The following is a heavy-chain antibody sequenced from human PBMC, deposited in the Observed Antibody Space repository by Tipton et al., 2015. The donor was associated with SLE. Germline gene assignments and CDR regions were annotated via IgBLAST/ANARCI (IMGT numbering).Heavy chain of an antibody. Sequence: TLSLTCTVSGGSISSYYWSWIRQPPGKGLEWIGYIYYSGSTSYNPSLKSRVTISVDTSKNQFSLKLSSVTAADTAVYYCARHGGDTYYYGPRAWFDPWGQGTLVTVSS. CDR3: ARHGGDTYYYGPRAWFDP. V-gene: IGHV4-59*08. CDR1: GGSISSYY. J-gene: IGHJ5*02. D-gene: IGHD3-10*01. CDR2: IYYSGST.